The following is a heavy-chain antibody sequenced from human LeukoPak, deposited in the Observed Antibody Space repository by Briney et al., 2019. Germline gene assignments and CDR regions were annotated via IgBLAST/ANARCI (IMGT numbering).Heavy chain of an antibody. CDR3: ASLWLNYYYYYGMDV. V-gene: IGHV1-69*01. D-gene: IGHD5-18*01. CDR2: IIPIFGTA. J-gene: IGHJ6*02. CDR1: GGTFSSYA. Sequence: SVKVSCKASGGTFSSYAISWVRQAPGQGLEWMGGIIPIFGTANYAQKFQGRVTITADESTSTAYMELSSLRSEDTAVYYCASLWLNYYYYYGMDVWGQGTTVTVSS.